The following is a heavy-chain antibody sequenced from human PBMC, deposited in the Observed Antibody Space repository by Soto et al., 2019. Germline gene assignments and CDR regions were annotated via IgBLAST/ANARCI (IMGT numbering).Heavy chain of an antibody. CDR2: IYYSGST. Sequence: PSETLSLTCTVSGGSISSYYWSWIRQPPGKGLEWIGYIYYSGSTNYNPSLKSRVTISVDTSKNQFSLKLSSVTAADTAVYYCSRAGSSSGQDNGVDTWGQGTLVTVSS. CDR1: GGSISSYY. V-gene: IGHV4-59*01. D-gene: IGHD6-13*01. CDR3: SRAGSSSGQDNGVDT. J-gene: IGHJ5*02.